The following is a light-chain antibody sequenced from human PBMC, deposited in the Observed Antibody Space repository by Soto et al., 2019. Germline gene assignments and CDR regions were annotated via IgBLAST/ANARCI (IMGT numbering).Light chain of an antibody. CDR2: EAS. V-gene: IGKV1-39*01. CDR1: QSVSSY. Sequence: DIQMTQSPSPLTASVGDRVDITCRTSQSVSSYLNWYQAKPGKAPKLLIYEASSLESEVPSRFSGSGSGTDFTLTISSLQPEDSATYYCQQSYSTLPFTFGPGTRVDI. CDR3: QQSYSTLPFT. J-gene: IGKJ3*01.